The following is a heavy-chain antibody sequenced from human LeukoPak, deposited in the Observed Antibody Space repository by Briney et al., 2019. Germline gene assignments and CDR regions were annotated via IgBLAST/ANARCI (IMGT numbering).Heavy chain of an antibody. CDR2: IKSKTDGGTT. J-gene: IGHJ3*02. CDR1: GFTFSSYE. D-gene: IGHD3-9*01. Sequence: GGSLRLSCAASGFTFSSYEMNWVRQAPGKGLEWVGRIKSKTDGGTTDYAAPVKGRFTISRDDSKNTLYLQMNSLKTEDTAVYYCTTDFPAMDTNVLRYFDWLLQADDAFDIWGQGTMVTVSS. V-gene: IGHV3-15*01. CDR3: TTDFPAMDTNVLRYFDWLLQADDAFDI.